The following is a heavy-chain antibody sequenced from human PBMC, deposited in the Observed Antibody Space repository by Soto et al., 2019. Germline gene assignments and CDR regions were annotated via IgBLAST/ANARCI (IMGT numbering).Heavy chain of an antibody. J-gene: IGHJ6*02. CDR3: AKRLGYCSSTSCLVVDYYYGMDV. CDR2: ISGSGGST. V-gene: IGHV3-23*01. D-gene: IGHD2-2*01. CDR1: VFTFSSYA. Sequence: GGSLRLSCAASVFTFSSYAMSWVRQAPGKGLEWVSAISGSGGSTYYADSVKGRFTISRDNSKNTLYLQMNSLRAEDTAVYYCAKRLGYCSSTSCLVVDYYYGMDVWGQGTTVTVSS.